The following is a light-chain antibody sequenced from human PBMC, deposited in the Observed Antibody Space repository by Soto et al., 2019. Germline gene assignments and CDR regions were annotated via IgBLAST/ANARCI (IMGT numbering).Light chain of an antibody. Sequence: IQMTQSPSTLSASVGDRVTITCRASQDIGTWLAWYQQKPGKAPKLLIYKASTLKSGVPSRFSGSGSGTEFTLTISSLQPDDFATYYCQLYNSYSEAFGQGTNVDI. CDR1: QDIGTW. CDR2: KAS. J-gene: IGKJ1*01. V-gene: IGKV1-5*03. CDR3: QLYNSYSEA.